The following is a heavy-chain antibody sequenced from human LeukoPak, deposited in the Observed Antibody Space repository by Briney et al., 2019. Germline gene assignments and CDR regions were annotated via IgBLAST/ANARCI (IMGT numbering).Heavy chain of an antibody. J-gene: IGHJ6*03. CDR3: ARVNVLRYFDWLSDYYYYYMDV. Sequence: PGGSLRLSCAASGFTFSSYWMSWVRQAPGKGLEWVANIKQDGGEKYYVDSVKGRFTISRDNAKNSLYLQMNSLRAEDTAVYYCARVNVLRYFDWLSDYYYYYMDVWGKGTTVTVSS. V-gene: IGHV3-7*01. D-gene: IGHD3-9*01. CDR1: GFTFSSYW. CDR2: IKQDGGEK.